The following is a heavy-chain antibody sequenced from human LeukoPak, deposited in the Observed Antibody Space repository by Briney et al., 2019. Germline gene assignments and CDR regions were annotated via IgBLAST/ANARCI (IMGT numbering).Heavy chain of an antibody. CDR3: ARDSFYCGSRTSFYGMDV. J-gene: IGHJ6*02. Sequence: PSETLALTCTVSGVSISNYYWSWIRQPPGEGPELIGYMSYSGSTDYNPSLKSRVTISVDTSQNQFSLKLRSMTAADTAVYYCARDSFYCGSRTSFYGMDVWGQGTTVTVSS. V-gene: IGHV4-59*01. CDR1: GVSISNYY. D-gene: IGHD3-10*01. CDR2: MSYSGST.